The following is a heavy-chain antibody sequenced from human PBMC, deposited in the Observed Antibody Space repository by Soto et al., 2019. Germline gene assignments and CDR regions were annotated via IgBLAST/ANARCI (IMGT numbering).Heavy chain of an antibody. CDR2: ISAYNGNT. Sequence: ASVKVSCKASGYTFTSYGISWVRQAPGRGLEWMGWISAYNGNTNYAQKLQGRVTMTTDTSTSTAYMELRSLRSDDTAVYYCARSNLRIGTMIVVVLTGMDVWGQGTTVTVSS. D-gene: IGHD3-22*01. J-gene: IGHJ6*02. CDR3: ARSNLRIGTMIVVVLTGMDV. V-gene: IGHV1-18*01. CDR1: GYTFTSYG.